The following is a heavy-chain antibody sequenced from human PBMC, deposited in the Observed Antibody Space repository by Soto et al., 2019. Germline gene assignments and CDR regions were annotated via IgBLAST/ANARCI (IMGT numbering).Heavy chain of an antibody. V-gene: IGHV3-73*01. D-gene: IGHD3-10*01. J-gene: IGHJ6*03. CDR1: GFTFSGSA. Sequence: GSLRVSCAASGFTFSGSAMHWVRQASGKGLEWVGRIRSKANSYATAYAASVKGRFTISRDDSKNTAYLQMNSLKTEDTAVYYCTRQGLFGELKSYYYYMDVWGKGTTVTVSS. CDR3: TRQGLFGELKSYYYYMDV. CDR2: IRSKANSYAT.